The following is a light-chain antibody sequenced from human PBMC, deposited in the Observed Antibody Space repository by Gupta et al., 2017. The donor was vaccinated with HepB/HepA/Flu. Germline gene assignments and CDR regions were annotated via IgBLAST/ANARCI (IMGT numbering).Light chain of an antibody. CDR2: RNN. CDR3: AGGDDSRSGWV. CDR1: SSNIGNNY. Sequence: QSVLPQPPSASGTPGPRVTISCYGSSSNIGNNYVYWYQQLPGTAPNLLIHRNNQRPCAGVPDRFSGSKYGTTAALAISGLRSEDDADYYCAGGDDSRSGWVFGGGTKLTVL. V-gene: IGLV1-47*01. J-gene: IGLJ3*02.